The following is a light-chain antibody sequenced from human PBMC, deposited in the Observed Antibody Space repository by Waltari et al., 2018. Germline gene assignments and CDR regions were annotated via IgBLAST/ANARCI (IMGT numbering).Light chain of an antibody. CDR2: WAS. CDR3: QQYYTTPWT. J-gene: IGKJ1*01. CDR1: QSVLYSSHNKHY. V-gene: IGKV4-1*01. Sequence: DIVMTQSPDSLAVSLGESAPLNCESSQSVLYSSHNKHYLAWYQQKPGQPPKLLIYWASTRDSGVPDRFSGSGSGTDFTLSISSLQAEDVAFYYCQQYYTTPWTFGQGTKVEIK.